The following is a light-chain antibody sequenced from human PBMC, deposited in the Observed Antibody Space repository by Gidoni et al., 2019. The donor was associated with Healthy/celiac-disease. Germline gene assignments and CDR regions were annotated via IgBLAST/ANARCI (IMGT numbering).Light chain of an antibody. CDR3: MQALQTPLT. V-gene: IGKV2-28*01. CDR2: LGS. CDR1: QSLLHSTGYNY. J-gene: IGKJ4*01. Sequence: VIPQSPLSLPVTPGEPASISCRSRQSLLHSTGYNYLDWYLQKPGQSPQLLIYLGSNRDSGGPDRVRGRGGGTDFTLKISRVEAEDVGVYYWMQALQTPLTFXGXTKVEIK.